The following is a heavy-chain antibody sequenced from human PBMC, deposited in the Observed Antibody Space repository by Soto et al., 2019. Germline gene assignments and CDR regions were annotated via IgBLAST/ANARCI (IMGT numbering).Heavy chain of an antibody. J-gene: IGHJ5*02. CDR1: GGTFSSYA. Sequence: QVPLVQSGAEVKKPGSSVTVSCKASGGTFSSYAIHWGRQAPVQGLEWMGGIIPMYGPAKYAQRFQGRVTITADESTTTVYMELTSLTSQDAAVYYCARVTSMVRGVIDNWFDPWGHGTLVTVSS. D-gene: IGHD3-10*01. CDR2: IIPMYGPA. V-gene: IGHV1-69*01. CDR3: ARVTSMVRGVIDNWFDP.